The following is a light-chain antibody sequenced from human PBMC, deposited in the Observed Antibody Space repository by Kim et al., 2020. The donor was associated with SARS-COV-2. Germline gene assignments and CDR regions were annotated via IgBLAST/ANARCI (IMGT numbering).Light chain of an antibody. CDR2: GAS. V-gene: IGKV3D-15*01. J-gene: IGKJ2*01. Sequence: EIVMTQSPATLSVSPGERAILSCRASQSVSSNLAWYQKKPGQAPRLVIYGASTRAAGVAARFSGSVSGAEFTLTISNLQPEDCAVYYCQQYNKWMYTFGQGTKLEI. CDR1: QSVSSN. CDR3: QQYNKWMYT.